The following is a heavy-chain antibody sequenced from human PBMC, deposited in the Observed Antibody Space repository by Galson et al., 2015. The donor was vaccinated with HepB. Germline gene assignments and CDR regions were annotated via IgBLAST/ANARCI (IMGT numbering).Heavy chain of an antibody. CDR3: VKDLTYCYGSGISRAYGLDV. CDR1: GFTFEDYA. CDR2: ISWNSDFK. Sequence: SLRLSCAASGFTFEDYAMHWVRQVPGRGLEWVSGISWNSDFKGYADSVRGRFTISRDNAKYSLYLQMNSLRAEDTALYYCVKDLTYCYGSGISRAYGLDVWGQGTPVTVAS. J-gene: IGHJ6*02. D-gene: IGHD3-10*01. V-gene: IGHV3-9*01.